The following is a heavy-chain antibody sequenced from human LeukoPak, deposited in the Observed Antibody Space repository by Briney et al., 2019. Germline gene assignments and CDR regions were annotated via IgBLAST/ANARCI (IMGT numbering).Heavy chain of an antibody. CDR1: GYTFTSYG. Sequence: ASVKVSCTASGYTFTSYGISWVRQAPGQGLEWMGWISAYNGNTNYAHNPQGRVTMTTDTSTSTAYTELRSLRSDDTGVYCCARDRGYCTNGVCYREWVDPWGQGTLVTVSS. J-gene: IGHJ5*02. CDR2: ISAYNGNT. CDR3: ARDRGYCTNGVCYREWVDP. V-gene: IGHV1-18*01. D-gene: IGHD2-8*01.